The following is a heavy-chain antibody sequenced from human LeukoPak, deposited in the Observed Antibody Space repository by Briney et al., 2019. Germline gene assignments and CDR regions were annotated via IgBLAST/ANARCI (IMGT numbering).Heavy chain of an antibody. D-gene: IGHD3-22*01. CDR2: ISYDGITE. CDR3: AKGTPRTTMIVVVIPGWYFDL. V-gene: IGHV3-30*04. CDR1: GFAFSSYA. Sequence: GGSLRLSCAASGFAFSSYAMHWVRQAPGKGLEWVAIISYDGITEDYSDSVKGRFTISRDNAKNTLYLQMNSLRAEDTAVYYCAKGTPRTTMIVVVIPGWYFDLWGRGTLVTVSS. J-gene: IGHJ2*01.